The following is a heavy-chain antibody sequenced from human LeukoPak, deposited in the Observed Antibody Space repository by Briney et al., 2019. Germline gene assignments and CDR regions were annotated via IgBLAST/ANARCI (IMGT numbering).Heavy chain of an antibody. D-gene: IGHD5-12*01. V-gene: IGHV1-2*06. CDR2: INPSSGGT. Sequence: GASVKVSCKASGYTFTGYYMHWVRQAPGQGLEWMGRINPSSGGTNYAQKFQGRVTMTRDTSISTAYMELSRLRSDDTAVYYCARLIYSGYDRDYWGQGTLVTVSS. CDR1: GYTFTGYY. CDR3: ARLIYSGYDRDY. J-gene: IGHJ4*02.